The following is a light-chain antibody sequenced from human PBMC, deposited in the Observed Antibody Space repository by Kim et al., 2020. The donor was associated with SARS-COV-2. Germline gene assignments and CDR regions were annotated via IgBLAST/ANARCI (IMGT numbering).Light chain of an antibody. Sequence: EIVMTQSPATLSVSPGERATLSCRASQSVSSNLAWYQQKPGQAPRLLIYGASTRATGIPARFSGSGSGTEFTLTISSLQSEDFAVYYCQQYNNWPHTLGQGTKLEI. CDR2: GAS. V-gene: IGKV3-15*01. CDR3: QQYNNWPHT. CDR1: QSVSSN. J-gene: IGKJ2*01.